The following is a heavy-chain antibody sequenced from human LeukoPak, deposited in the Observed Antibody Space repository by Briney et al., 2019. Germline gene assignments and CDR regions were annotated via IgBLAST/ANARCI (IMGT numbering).Heavy chain of an antibody. J-gene: IGHJ5*02. Sequence: ASVKVSCKASGYTFTSYGINWVRQAPGQGLEWMGWISANNGNTNYAQNLQGRVTVTTDTSTSTAYMELRSLRSDDTAVYYCARASLIVVVVAAKEGWFDPWGQGTLVTVSS. CDR1: GYTFTSYG. V-gene: IGHV1-18*01. CDR3: ARASLIVVVVAAKEGWFDP. D-gene: IGHD2-15*01. CDR2: ISANNGNT.